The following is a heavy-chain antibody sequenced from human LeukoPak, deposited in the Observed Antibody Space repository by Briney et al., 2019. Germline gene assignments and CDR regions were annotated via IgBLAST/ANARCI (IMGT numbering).Heavy chain of an antibody. Sequence: GGSLRLSCAASGFTVSSSYMSWVRQAPGKGLEWVSVIYSGGSTYYADSVKGRFTISRDNSKNTLYLQMNSLRAEDTAVYYCARAPGFSSGWLSYFDYWGQGTLVTVSS. CDR2: IYSGGST. CDR3: ARAPGFSSGWLSYFDY. J-gene: IGHJ4*02. CDR1: GFTVSSSY. D-gene: IGHD6-19*01. V-gene: IGHV3-66*01.